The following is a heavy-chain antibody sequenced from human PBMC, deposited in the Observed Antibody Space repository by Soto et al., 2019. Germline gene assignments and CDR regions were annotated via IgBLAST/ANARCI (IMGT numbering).Heavy chain of an antibody. Sequence: PGGSLRLSCAASGFTFSSYAMHWVRQAPGKGLEWVAVISYDGSNKYYADSVKGRFTISRDNSKNTLYLQMNSLRAEDTAAYYCARDGDTGYSSGWSYYYGMDVWGQGTTVTVSS. CDR1: GFTFSSYA. D-gene: IGHD6-19*01. J-gene: IGHJ6*02. CDR2: ISYDGSNK. V-gene: IGHV3-30-3*01. CDR3: ARDGDTGYSSGWSYYYGMDV.